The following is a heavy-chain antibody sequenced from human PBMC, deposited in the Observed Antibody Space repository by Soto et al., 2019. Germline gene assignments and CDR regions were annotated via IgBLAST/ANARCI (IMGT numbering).Heavy chain of an antibody. CDR3: ARDVLDGDYSDY. CDR1: GFTFSSYG. J-gene: IGHJ4*02. CDR2: IWYNGSNK. Sequence: QVQLVESGGGVVQPGRSLRLSCVASGFTFSSYGMHWVRQAPGKGLEWVAVIWYNGSNKYYGDSMKGRFTISRDNSKNTLYLQMNSLRAEDTAVYYCARDVLDGDYSDYWGQGTLVTVSS. D-gene: IGHD4-17*01. V-gene: IGHV3-33*01.